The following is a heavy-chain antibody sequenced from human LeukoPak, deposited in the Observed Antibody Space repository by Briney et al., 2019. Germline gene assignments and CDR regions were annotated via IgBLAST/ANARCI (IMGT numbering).Heavy chain of an antibody. Sequence: PSQTLSLTCIVSGGSINSSAYSWNWIRQPPGKRLEWIGYLFYRGNPYYNPSLKSRVTISGDTSKNQFSLKLSSVTAADTAVYYCARASRSSSSSLDVWGKGTTVTISS. V-gene: IGHV4-30-4*07. CDR2: LFYRGNP. CDR3: ARASRSSSSSLDV. D-gene: IGHD6-13*01. CDR1: GGSINSSAYS. J-gene: IGHJ6*04.